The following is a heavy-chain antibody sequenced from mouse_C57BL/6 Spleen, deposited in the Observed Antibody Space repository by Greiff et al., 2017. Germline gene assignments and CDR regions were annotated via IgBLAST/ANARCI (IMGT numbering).Heavy chain of an antibody. CDR2: ISYSGST. V-gene: IGHV3-8*01. Sequence: EVQRVESGPGLAKPSQTLSLTCSVTGYSIPSDYWNWIRKFPGNKLEYMGYISYSGSTYYNPSLKSRISITRDTSKNQYYLQLNSVTTEDTATYYCARKDYGSSFYFDVWGTGTTVTVSS. J-gene: IGHJ1*03. CDR3: ARKDYGSSFYFDV. D-gene: IGHD1-1*01. CDR1: GYSIPSDY.